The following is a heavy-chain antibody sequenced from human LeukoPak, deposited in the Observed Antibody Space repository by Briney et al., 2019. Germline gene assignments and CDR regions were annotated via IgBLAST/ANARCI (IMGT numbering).Heavy chain of an antibody. D-gene: IGHD3-3*01. V-gene: IGHV3-23*01. J-gene: IGHJ4*02. CDR1: GFTVSSNY. CDR2: ISGSGGST. Sequence: QSGGSLRLSCAASGFTVSSNYMSWVRQAPGKGLEWVSAISGSGGSTYYADSVKGRFTISRDNSKNTLYLQMNSLRAEDTAVYYCAKNPTYDFWSGFDYWGQGTLVTVSS. CDR3: AKNPTYDFWSGFDY.